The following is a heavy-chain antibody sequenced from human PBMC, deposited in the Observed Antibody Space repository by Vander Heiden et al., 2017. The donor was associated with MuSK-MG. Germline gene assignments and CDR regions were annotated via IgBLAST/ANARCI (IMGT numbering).Heavy chain of an antibody. D-gene: IGHD4-17*01. J-gene: IGHJ4*02. CDR2: ISYDGSNK. V-gene: IGHV3-30*18. CDR1: GFTFSSYG. CDR3: AKDQTTVVTYFDY. Sequence: QVQLVESGGGVVKPGRSLRLSCAAPGFTFSSYGMHWVRQAPGKGLEWVAVISYDGSNKYYADSVKGRFTISRDNSKNTLYLQMNSLRAEDTAVYYCAKDQTTVVTYFDYWGQGTLVTVSS.